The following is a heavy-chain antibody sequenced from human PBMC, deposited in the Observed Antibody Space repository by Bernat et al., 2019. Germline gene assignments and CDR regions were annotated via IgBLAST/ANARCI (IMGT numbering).Heavy chain of an antibody. CDR2: IKQEGSVQ. Sequence: EVQLVESGGALVQPGGSLRLSCVGSGFSFSGIWMTWVRQAPGKGLEWVANIKQEGSVQHYVDSVKGRFIISRDNTKNSLFLQMNSLRVDDTAVYYCARGYGPENWGQGTLVTVSS. J-gene: IGHJ1*01. CDR1: GFSFSGIW. D-gene: IGHD2-8*02. CDR3: ARGYGPEN. V-gene: IGHV3-7*03.